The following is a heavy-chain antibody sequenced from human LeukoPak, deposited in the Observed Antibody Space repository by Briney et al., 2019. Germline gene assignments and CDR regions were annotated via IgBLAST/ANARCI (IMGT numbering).Heavy chain of an antibody. D-gene: IGHD6-19*01. Sequence: GASVKVSCKASGYTFTSYAMHWVRQAPGQRLEWMGCINAGSGNTKYSQEFQGRVTITRDTSANTAYMELSSLRAEDMAVYYCARGGIAVGYFDYWGQGTLVTVSS. CDR1: GYTFTSYA. CDR2: INAGSGNT. V-gene: IGHV1-3*03. CDR3: ARGGIAVGYFDY. J-gene: IGHJ4*02.